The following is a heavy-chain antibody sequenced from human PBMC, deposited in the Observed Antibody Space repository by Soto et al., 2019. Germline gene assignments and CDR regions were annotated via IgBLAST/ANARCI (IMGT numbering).Heavy chain of an antibody. V-gene: IGHV4-4*02. D-gene: IGHD2-21*02. CDR1: GGSISSNNW. J-gene: IGHJ2*01. CDR2: IYHSGNT. Sequence: QVQLQESGPGLVKPSGTLSLTCAVSGGSISSNNWWSWVRQPPGKGLEWIGEIYHSGNTNYNPSLKSRVTISVEKSKNQFSLKLSSVTAADTAVYYCVRGDGGNLHWYFGLWGRGTLVTVSS. CDR3: VRGDGGNLHWYFGL.